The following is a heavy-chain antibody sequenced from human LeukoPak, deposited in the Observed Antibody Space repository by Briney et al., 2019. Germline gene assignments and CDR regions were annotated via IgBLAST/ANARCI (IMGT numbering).Heavy chain of an antibody. CDR1: GFTFSSYW. Sequence: GGSLRLSCAASGFTFSSYWMHWVRQAPGKGLVWVSRINTDGSSTSYADSVKGRFTISRDNAKNSLYLQMNSLRAEDTAVYYCARATGYSSGWYGGYYFDYWGQGTLVTVSS. V-gene: IGHV3-74*01. D-gene: IGHD6-19*01. CDR3: ARATGYSSGWYGGYYFDY. CDR2: INTDGSST. J-gene: IGHJ4*02.